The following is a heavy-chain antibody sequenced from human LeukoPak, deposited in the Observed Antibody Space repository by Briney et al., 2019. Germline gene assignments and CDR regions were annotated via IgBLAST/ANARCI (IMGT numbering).Heavy chain of an antibody. Sequence: GGSLRLSCAASGFNFKYYAMTWVRQAPGKGLKWVSYISGSGDYTYYADSVKGRFTISRDNSKDTLYLQVNSLRAEDMAVFYCAKGQDANYLPLDLWGRGTLVTVSS. CDR2: ISGSGDYT. CDR1: GFNFKYYA. D-gene: IGHD4/OR15-4a*01. J-gene: IGHJ2*01. CDR3: AKGQDANYLPLDL. V-gene: IGHV3-23*01.